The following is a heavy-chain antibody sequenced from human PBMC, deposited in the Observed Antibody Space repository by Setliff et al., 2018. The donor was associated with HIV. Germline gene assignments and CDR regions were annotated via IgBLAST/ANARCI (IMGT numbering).Heavy chain of an antibody. Sequence: SETLSLTCTVSGGSIVRYYWTWIRQPPGKGLEWIGYIYYSGSTNYNPSLKSRVIISVDTSKMQFSLKLSSVTAADTAVYYCARDRYYYDSSGYSGAFDIWGQGTMVTVSS. D-gene: IGHD3-22*01. CDR1: GGSIVRYY. CDR2: IYYSGST. J-gene: IGHJ3*02. V-gene: IGHV4-59*01. CDR3: ARDRYYYDSSGYSGAFDI.